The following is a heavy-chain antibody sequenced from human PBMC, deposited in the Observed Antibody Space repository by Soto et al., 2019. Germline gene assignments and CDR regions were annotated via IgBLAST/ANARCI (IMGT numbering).Heavy chain of an antibody. D-gene: IGHD3-22*01. J-gene: IGHJ4*02. CDR1: EGNGVTAPDH. CDR3: ARDHHSYYDTSGYYPYFDF. CDR2: IYYTGST. Sequence: TYSVAEGNGVTAPDHWSWYQQSPRNGLEWIGNIYYTGSTNYNPSFESRVAISLDTSNNQFSLRLTSLTAADTAVYFCARDHHSYYDTSGYYPYFDFWGQGTLVPVFS. V-gene: IGHV4-61*01.